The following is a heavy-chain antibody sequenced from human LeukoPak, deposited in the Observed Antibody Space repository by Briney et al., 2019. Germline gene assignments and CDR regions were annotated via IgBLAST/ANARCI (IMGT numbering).Heavy chain of an antibody. CDR1: GGSISSYY. Sequence: SETLSLTCTVSGGSISSYYWSWIRQPPGKGLEWIGYIYYSGSTNYSPSLKSRVTISVDTSKNQFSLKLSSVTAADTAVYYCASSQDYYYYYMDVWGKGTTVTVSS. J-gene: IGHJ6*03. V-gene: IGHV4-59*12. CDR2: IYYSGST. CDR3: ASSQDYYYYYMDV.